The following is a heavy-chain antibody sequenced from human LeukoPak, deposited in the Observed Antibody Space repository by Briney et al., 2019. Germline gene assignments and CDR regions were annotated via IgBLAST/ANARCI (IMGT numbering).Heavy chain of an antibody. D-gene: IGHD6-13*01. V-gene: IGHV4-59*12. J-gene: IGHJ4*02. CDR3: ARGSSSWYGLPTFDY. CDR1: GGSISSYY. Sequence: SETLSLTCTVSGGSISSYYWSWIRQPPGKGLEWIGYIYYSGSTYYNPSLKSRVTISVDTSKNQFSLKLSSVTAADTAVYYCARGSSSWYGLPTFDYWGQGTLVTVSS. CDR2: IYYSGST.